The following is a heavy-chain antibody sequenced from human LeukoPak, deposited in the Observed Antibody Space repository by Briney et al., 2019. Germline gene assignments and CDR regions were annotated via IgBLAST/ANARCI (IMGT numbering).Heavy chain of an antibody. D-gene: IGHD6-19*01. CDR2: IYYSGST. J-gene: IGHJ6*03. V-gene: IGHV4-59*01. CDR3: ARENSSGLYYYYYMDV. CDR1: GGSISSYY. Sequence: SETLSLTCTVSGGSISSYYWSWIRQPPGKGLEWIGYIYYSGSTNYNPSLKSRVTISVDTSKNQFSLKLSSVTAADTAVYYCARENSSGLYYYYYMDVWGKGTTVTIPS.